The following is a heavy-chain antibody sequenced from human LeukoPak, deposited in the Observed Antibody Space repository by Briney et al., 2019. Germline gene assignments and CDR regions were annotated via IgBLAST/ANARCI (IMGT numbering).Heavy chain of an antibody. CDR2: VNHRGST. D-gene: IGHD2/OR15-2a*01. V-gene: IGHV4-34*01. CDR3: AREIIGARGAFDI. Sequence: SETLSLTCAAYGGSLSGYYWSWFRQPPGKGLEWIGEVNHRGSTKYNPSLKNRVTISVDTSKHQFSLNLSSVTAADTAVYYCAREIIGARGAFDIWGQGTMVTVSS. CDR1: GGSLSGYY. J-gene: IGHJ3*02.